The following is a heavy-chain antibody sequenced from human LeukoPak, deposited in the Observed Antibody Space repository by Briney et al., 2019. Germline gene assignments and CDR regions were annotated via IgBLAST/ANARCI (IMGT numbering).Heavy chain of an antibody. CDR3: ARANFPYCSSTTCLFDY. CDR2: INPNDGDT. D-gene: IGHD2-2*01. CDR1: GYTFTDYY. V-gene: IGHV1-2*02. J-gene: IGHJ4*02. Sequence: ASVKVSCKASGYTFTDYYMHWVRQAPGQGFEWMGWINPNDGDTNYAQKFQGRVTMTRDTSISTAHMEVSRLRSDDTAVYYCARANFPYCSSTTCLFDYWSQGTLVTVSS.